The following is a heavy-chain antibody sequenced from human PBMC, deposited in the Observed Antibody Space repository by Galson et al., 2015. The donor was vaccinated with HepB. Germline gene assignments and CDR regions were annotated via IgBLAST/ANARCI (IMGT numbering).Heavy chain of an antibody. J-gene: IGHJ4*02. CDR2: ITRSSSTI. V-gene: IGHV3-48*02. D-gene: IGHD4-17*01. CDR1: GVSLSSYS. CDR3: ARRYGDYQGSFEY. Sequence: SLRLSCAASGVSLSSYSMNWVRQAPGKGLEWISYITRSSSTIYYADSVKGRFTISRDNAKNSLYLQMNSLRDEDTAVYYCARRYGDYQGSFEYWGQGALVTVSS.